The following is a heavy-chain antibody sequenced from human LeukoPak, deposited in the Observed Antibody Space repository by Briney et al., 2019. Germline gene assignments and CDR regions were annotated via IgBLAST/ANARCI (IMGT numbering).Heavy chain of an antibody. CDR1: GFTFSSYG. D-gene: IGHD1-26*01. CDR3: AKDADEGSGSCDY. J-gene: IGHJ4*02. V-gene: IGHV3-30*18. Sequence: PGGSLRLSCAASGFTFSSYGMHWVRQAPGKGLEWVAVISYDGSNKYYADSVKGRFTISRDNSKNTLYLQMNSLRAEDTAVYYCAKDADEGSGSCDYWGQGTLVTVSS. CDR2: ISYDGSNK.